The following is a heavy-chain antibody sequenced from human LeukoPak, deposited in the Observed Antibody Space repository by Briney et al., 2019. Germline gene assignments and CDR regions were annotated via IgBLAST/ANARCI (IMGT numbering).Heavy chain of an antibody. CDR3: ARGLFWSGYLYYYYMDV. CDR1: GYTFTSYG. J-gene: IGHJ6*03. V-gene: IGHV1-18*01. D-gene: IGHD3-3*01. CDR2: ISAYNGNT. Sequence: ASVKVSCKASGYTFTSYGISWVRQAPGQGLEWMGWISAYNGNTNYAQKLQGRVTMTTDTSTSTAYMELRSLRSDDTAVYYCARGLFWSGYLYYYYMDVWGKGTTVTVSS.